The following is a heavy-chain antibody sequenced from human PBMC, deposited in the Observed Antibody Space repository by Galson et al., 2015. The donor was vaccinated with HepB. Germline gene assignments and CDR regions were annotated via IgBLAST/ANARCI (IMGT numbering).Heavy chain of an antibody. Sequence: SLRLSCAASGFIFSDYTMSWVRQAPGKGLEWVSAISESGGSTYYADSVKGRFAISRDNSKGTLYLQMDRLRAEDTAVFYCAKGRGNRPRGSFDYWGQGTLVTVSS. D-gene: IGHD1-1*01. CDR1: GFIFSDYT. J-gene: IGHJ4*02. V-gene: IGHV3-23*01. CDR3: AKGRGNRPRGSFDY. CDR2: ISESGGST.